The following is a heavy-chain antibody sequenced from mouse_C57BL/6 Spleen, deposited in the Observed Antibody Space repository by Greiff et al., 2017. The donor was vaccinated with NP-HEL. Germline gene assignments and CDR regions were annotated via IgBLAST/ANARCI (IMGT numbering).Heavy chain of an antibody. CDR2: IYPGDGDT. J-gene: IGHJ3*01. CDR1: GYAFSSSW. V-gene: IGHV1-82*01. CDR3: ARGGTPAWFAY. D-gene: IGHD3-3*01. Sequence: QVQLQQSGPELVKPGASVKISCKASGYAFSSSWMNWVKQRPGKGLEWIGRIYPGDGDTNYNGKFKGKATLTADKSSSTAYMQLSSLTSEDSAVYFCARGGTPAWFAYWGQGTLVTVSA.